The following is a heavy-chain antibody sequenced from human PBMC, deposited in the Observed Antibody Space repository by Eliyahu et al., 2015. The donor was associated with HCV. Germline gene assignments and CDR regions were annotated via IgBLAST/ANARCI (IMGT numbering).Heavy chain of an antibody. Sequence: EVQLVESGGGLVQPGRSLXLPCAASGFTFDDYAMHWVRQAPGKGLEWVSGIRWNSETIGYADSVKGRFTISRDNAKNSLYLQMNSLRAEDTALYYCAKEAASSGYNWFDSWGQGTLVTVSS. V-gene: IGHV3-9*01. J-gene: IGHJ5*01. CDR2: IRWNSETI. D-gene: IGHD3-10*01. CDR1: GFTFDDYA. CDR3: AKEAASSGYNWFDS.